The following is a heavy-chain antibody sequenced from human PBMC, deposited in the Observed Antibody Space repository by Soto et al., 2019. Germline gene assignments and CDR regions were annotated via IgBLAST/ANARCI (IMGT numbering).Heavy chain of an antibody. CDR3: GSVFEY. V-gene: IGHV3-74*01. Sequence: QPGGSLRLSCAASGFSFSSNWMHWVRQAPGKGLVWVSRINTDGSSTSYPDSVKGRFTISRDNAKNTLYLQMNSLRAEDTAVYYCGSVFEYWGQGTQVTVSS. CDR2: INTDGSST. CDR1: GFSFSSNW. J-gene: IGHJ4*02.